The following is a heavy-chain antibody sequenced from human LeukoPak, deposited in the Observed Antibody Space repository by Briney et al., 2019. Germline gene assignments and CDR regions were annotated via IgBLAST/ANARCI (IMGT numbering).Heavy chain of an antibody. CDR2: INHSRST. V-gene: IGHV4-34*01. CDR1: GGSFSGYY. Sequence: SETVSLTCAVYGGSFSGYYWSWIRQPPGKGLEWIGEINHSRSTNYNASLRSRVTISVDTSKNQFSLRLRSVTAADTAVYYCAPRGDIEHSYGYGKWFDPWGQGTRVCVSS. CDR3: APRGDIEHSYGYGKWFDP. J-gene: IGHJ5*02. D-gene: IGHD5-18*01.